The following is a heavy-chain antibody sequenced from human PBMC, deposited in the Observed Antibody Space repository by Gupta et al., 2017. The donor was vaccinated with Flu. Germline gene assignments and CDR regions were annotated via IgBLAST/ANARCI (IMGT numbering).Heavy chain of an antibody. CDR2: IWSDGSNK. D-gene: IGHD6-13*01. CDR1: GFIFSNNA. J-gene: IGHJ4*02. CDR3: ARDGQQLAPYSFDY. Sequence: QVQLVESGGGVVQPGSSLRLSCAASGFIFSNNAIHWVRQAPGKGLEWVTQIWSDGSNKYYADSVKGRFSISRDNSKNTAWLQMNSLRVEDTAMYYCARDGQQLAPYSFDYWGQGTLVTVTS. V-gene: IGHV3-33*08.